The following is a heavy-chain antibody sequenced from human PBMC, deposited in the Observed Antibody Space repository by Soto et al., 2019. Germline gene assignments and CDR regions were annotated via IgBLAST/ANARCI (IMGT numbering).Heavy chain of an antibody. CDR1: GFTFSSYS. CDR3: ARDEMRGITLVRGIGYGMDV. Sequence: PGGSLRLSCAASGFTFSSYSMNWVRQAPGKGLEWVSSISSGSSYIYYADSVKGRFTISRDNAKNSLYLQMNSLRAEDTAVYYCARDEMRGITLVRGIGYGMDVWGQGTTVTVSS. D-gene: IGHD3-10*01. V-gene: IGHV3-21*01. J-gene: IGHJ6*02. CDR2: ISSGSSYI.